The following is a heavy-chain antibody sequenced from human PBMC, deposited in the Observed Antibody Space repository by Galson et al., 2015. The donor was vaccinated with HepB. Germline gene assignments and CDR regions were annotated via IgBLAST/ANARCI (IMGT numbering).Heavy chain of an antibody. CDR3: ARAYDFWSGYYTGVGYYYYYYMDV. Sequence: SVKVSCKASGYTFTGYYMHWVRQAPGQGLEWMGWISAYNGNTNYAQKLQGRVTMTTDTSTSTAYMELRSLRSDDTAVYYCARAYDFWSGYYTGVGYYYYYYMDVWGKGTTVTVSS. CDR2: ISAYNGNT. V-gene: IGHV1-18*04. J-gene: IGHJ6*03. CDR1: GYTFTGYY. D-gene: IGHD3-3*01.